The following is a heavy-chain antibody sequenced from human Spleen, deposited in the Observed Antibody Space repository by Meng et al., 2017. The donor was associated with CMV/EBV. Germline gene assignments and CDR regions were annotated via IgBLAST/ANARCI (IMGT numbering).Heavy chain of an antibody. V-gene: IGHV4-61*01. D-gene: IGHD3-10*01. CDR3: ARQYVAGYYFKYGMDV. CDR1: GGPVSTNSYY. Sequence: SETLSLTCTVSGGPVSTNSYYWNWIRQPPGKGLEWIGSIYYSGSTTYNPSLKSRVTISVDTSKNQFSLKLSSVTPADTAVYYCARQYVAGYYFKYGMDVWGQGTTVTVSS. CDR2: IYYSGST. J-gene: IGHJ6*02.